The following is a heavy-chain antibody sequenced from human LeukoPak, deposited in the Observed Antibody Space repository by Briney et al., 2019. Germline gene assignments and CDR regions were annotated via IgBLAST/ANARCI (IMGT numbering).Heavy chain of an antibody. J-gene: IGHJ4*02. D-gene: IGHD6-19*01. CDR1: GSTFSSYA. CDR3: ARDQWLDY. CDR2: IYSDGSKQ. Sequence: PGGSLRLSCAASGSTFSSYAMSWVRQAPGKGLEWVAGIYSDGSKQNYADSVKGRFTISRDDSKNTVYLQMNSLRAEDTAVYYCARDQWLDYWGQGTLVTVSS. V-gene: IGHV3-33*08.